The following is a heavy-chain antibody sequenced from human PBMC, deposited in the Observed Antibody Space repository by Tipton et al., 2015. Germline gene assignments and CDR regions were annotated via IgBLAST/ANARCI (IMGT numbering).Heavy chain of an antibody. V-gene: IGHV4-4*02. Sequence: TLSLTCDVSGVSISSRNWWGWVRQPPGKGLEWIGEMYYGGTTNYNPSLKSRVTMSLDRAKNQFSLRLISVTAADTAMYYCTRYVYGVIPSGVYWGQGTLVTVSS. D-gene: IGHD3-3*01. CDR2: MYYGGTT. J-gene: IGHJ4*02. CDR3: TRYVYGVIPSGVY. CDR1: GVSISSRNW.